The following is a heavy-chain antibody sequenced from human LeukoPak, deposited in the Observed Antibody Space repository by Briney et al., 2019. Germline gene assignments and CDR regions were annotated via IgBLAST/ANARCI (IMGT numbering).Heavy chain of an antibody. CDR3: ARDGYNHGGFDY. CDR1: GYTFTSYY. J-gene: IGHJ4*02. Sequence: ASVKVSCKASGYTFTSYYMHWVRQAPGQGLEWMGWINPNSGGTNYAQKFQGRVTMTRDTSISTAYMELSRLRSDDTAVYYCARDGYNHGGFDYWGQGTLVTVSS. CDR2: INPNSGGT. V-gene: IGHV1-2*02. D-gene: IGHD5-24*01.